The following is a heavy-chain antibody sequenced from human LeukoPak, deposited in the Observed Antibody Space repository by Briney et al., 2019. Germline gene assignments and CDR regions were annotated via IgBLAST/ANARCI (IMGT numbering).Heavy chain of an antibody. CDR3: ARHSGSTISGLFDY. CDR1: GYSFTSYW. J-gene: IGHJ4*02. D-gene: IGHD3-9*01. Sequence: GGSLKISCKGSGYSFTSYWIGWVRQMPGKGLEGMGIIYPGDSDTRYSPSFQGQVTISADKSVSTAYLQWSSLKASDTAMYYCARHSGSTISGLFDYWGQGTLVTVSS. V-gene: IGHV5-51*01. CDR2: IYPGDSDT.